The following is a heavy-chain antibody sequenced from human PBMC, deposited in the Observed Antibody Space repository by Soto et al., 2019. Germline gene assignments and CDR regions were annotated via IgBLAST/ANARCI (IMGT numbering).Heavy chain of an antibody. D-gene: IGHD3-10*01. Sequence: GGSLRLSCAASGFTFSSYAMHWVRQAPGKGLQWVAIISFDGNNQYYADSVKGRFTISRDNSKNTLYLQMNSLRAEDTAVYYCATDHSAGTLKGYYYYGMDVWGQGTTVTSP. V-gene: IGHV3-30*04. J-gene: IGHJ6*02. CDR2: ISFDGNNQ. CDR1: GFTFSSYA. CDR3: ATDHSAGTLKGYYYYGMDV.